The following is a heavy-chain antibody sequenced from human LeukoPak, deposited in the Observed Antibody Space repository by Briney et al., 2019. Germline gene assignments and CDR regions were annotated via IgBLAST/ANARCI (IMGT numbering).Heavy chain of an antibody. Sequence: PSQTLSLTCTVSGGSISSYYWGWIRQPPGKGLEWIGYIYYSGSTNYNPSLKSRVTISVDTSKNQFSLKLSSVTAADTAVYYCARERSGSYPPYYFDYWGQGALVTVS. D-gene: IGHD1-26*01. CDR2: IYYSGST. V-gene: IGHV4-59*01. J-gene: IGHJ4*02. CDR1: GGSISSYY. CDR3: ARERSGSYPPYYFDY.